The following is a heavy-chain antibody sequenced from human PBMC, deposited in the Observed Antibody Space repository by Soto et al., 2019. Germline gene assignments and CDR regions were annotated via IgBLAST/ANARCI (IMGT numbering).Heavy chain of an antibody. Sequence: PGGSLRLSCAASGFTFSSYGMHWVRQAPGKGLEWVAVISYDGSNKYYADSVKGRFTISRDNSKNTLYLQMNSLRAEDTAVYYCAKASEWELHYFDYWGQGTLVTVS. CDR2: ISYDGSNK. J-gene: IGHJ4*02. V-gene: IGHV3-30*18. CDR3: AKASEWELHYFDY. CDR1: GFTFSSYG. D-gene: IGHD1-26*01.